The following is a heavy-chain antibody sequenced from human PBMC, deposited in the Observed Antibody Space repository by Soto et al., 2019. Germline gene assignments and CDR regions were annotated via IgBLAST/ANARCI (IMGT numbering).Heavy chain of an antibody. CDR1: GASISGYY. J-gene: IGHJ5*02. V-gene: IGHV4-4*07. D-gene: IGHD1-1*01. CDR3: VRDGTKTLRDWFDP. CDR2: IYATGTT. Sequence: SETLSLTCTVSGASISGYYWSWIRKSAGKGLEWIGRIYATGTTDYNPSLKSRVMMSVDTSKKQFSLRLRTVTAADTAVYYCVRDGTKTLRDWFDPWGQGMSVTVSS.